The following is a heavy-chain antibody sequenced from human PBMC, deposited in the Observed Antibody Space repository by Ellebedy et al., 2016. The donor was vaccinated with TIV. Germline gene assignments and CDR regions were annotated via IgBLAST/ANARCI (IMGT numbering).Heavy chain of an antibody. Sequence: GESLKISCAASGFTFSSYWMSWVRQAPGKGLEWVANTKPDGGEKYYVDSVKGRFTVSRDNAKNSLSLQMNSLRAEDTAVYYCATRAGAPADWGQGTLVTVSS. CDR3: ATRAGAPAD. V-gene: IGHV3-7*03. J-gene: IGHJ4*02. D-gene: IGHD3-10*01. CDR2: TKPDGGEK. CDR1: GFTFSSYW.